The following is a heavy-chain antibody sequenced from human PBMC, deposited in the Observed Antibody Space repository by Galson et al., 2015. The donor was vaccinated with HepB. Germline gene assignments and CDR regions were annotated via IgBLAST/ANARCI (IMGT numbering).Heavy chain of an antibody. J-gene: IGHJ4*02. V-gene: IGHV3-15*01. CDR3: TTDEYFYDSSGGDY. CDR1: GFTFSNAW. D-gene: IGHD3-22*01. Sequence: SLRLSCAASGFTFSNAWMSWVRQGPGKGLEWVGRIKSKTDGGTPDYTAPVKGRFTISRDDSTTTLYLQMNSLKTEDTAVYYCTTDEYFYDSSGGDYWGQGTLVTVSS. CDR2: IKSKTDGGTP.